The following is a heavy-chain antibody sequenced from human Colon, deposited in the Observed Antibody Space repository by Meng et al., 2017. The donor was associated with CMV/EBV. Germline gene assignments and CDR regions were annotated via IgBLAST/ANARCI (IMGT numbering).Heavy chain of an antibody. J-gene: IGHJ4*02. D-gene: IGHD3-10*01. CDR3: TTPSGFHIVY. V-gene: IGHV3-15*01. Sequence: CAVSGFTFKNAWMSCVRQAAGKGLEWVGRITSETDGGTTDYAAPVKGRFTISRDDSKNTLYLQMNSLKTEDTAVYYCTTPSGFHIVYWGQGTLVTVSS. CDR1: GFTFKNAW. CDR2: ITSETDGGTT.